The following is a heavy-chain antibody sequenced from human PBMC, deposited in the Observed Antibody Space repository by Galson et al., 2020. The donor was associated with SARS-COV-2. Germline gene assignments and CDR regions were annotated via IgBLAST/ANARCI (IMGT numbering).Heavy chain of an antibody. V-gene: IGHV2-5*02. CDR3: AHIDYYDSSAYLTYFDY. CDR1: GFSPSTAGVG. D-gene: IGHD3-22*01. J-gene: IGHJ4*02. CDR2: IYWDDYI. Sequence: SGPTLEKPTETLTLTCTFSGFSPSTAGVGVRWLRQPLVRALASLALIYWDDYIRYSPSLRSRLTNTKDTSKNQVVLTMTNMDPVDTATYYCAHIDYYDSSAYLTYFDYWGQGTLVTVSS.